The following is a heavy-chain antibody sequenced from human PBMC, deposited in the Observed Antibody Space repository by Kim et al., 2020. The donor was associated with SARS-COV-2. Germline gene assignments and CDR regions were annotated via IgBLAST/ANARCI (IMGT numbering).Heavy chain of an antibody. Sequence: GRFTISRDNAKNSLYLQMNSLRAEDTAVYYCASILEWPGVSPYYYYGMDVWGQGTTVTVSS. D-gene: IGHD3-3*01. V-gene: IGHV3-11*06. CDR3: ASILEWPGVSPYYYYGMDV. J-gene: IGHJ6*02.